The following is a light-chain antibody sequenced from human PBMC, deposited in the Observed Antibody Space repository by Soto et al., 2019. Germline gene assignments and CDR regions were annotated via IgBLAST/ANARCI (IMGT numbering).Light chain of an antibody. V-gene: IGLV7-46*01. Sequence: QAVVTQEPSLTVSPGWTVTLTCGSSTGAVTSGHYPYWFQQKPGQAPRTLIYDTSNKHSWTPARFSGSLLGCKAALTLSGAQAEDEAEYYCLLSYSGAGGVFGGGTKLTVL. CDR1: TGAVTSGHY. CDR3: LLSYSGAGGV. CDR2: DTS. J-gene: IGLJ3*02.